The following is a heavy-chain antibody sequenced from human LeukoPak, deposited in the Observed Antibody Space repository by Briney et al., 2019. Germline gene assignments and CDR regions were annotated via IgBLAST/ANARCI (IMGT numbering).Heavy chain of an antibody. V-gene: IGHV3-11*01. D-gene: IGHD5-18*01. Sequence: PGGSLRLSCAASGFTFSDYYMSWIRQAPGKGLEWVSYISSSGSTIYYADSVKGRFTISRDNSKNTMYLQMNSLRAEDTAVYYCAKRIQSAMAMGYWGQGTLVTVSS. CDR3: AKRIQSAMAMGY. CDR1: GFTFSDYY. CDR2: ISSSGSTI. J-gene: IGHJ4*02.